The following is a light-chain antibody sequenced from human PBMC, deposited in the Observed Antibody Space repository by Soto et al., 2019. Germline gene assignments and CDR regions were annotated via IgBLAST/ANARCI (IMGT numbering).Light chain of an antibody. J-gene: IGKJ1*01. CDR2: GAS. CDR1: QSVSIN. V-gene: IGKV3-15*01. Sequence: ETVMTQSAATLSVSLGERATLSCRASQSVSINLAWYQQKPGQAPRLLIYGASTRFTGVPARFSGSGSGTDFTLTISSLQSEDFAIYYCQQYNNWPRTFGQGTKVEIK. CDR3: QQYNNWPRT.